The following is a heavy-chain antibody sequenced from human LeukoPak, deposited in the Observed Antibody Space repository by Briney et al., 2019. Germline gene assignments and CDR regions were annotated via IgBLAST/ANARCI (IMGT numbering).Heavy chain of an antibody. CDR2: IYYSGST. J-gene: IGHJ5*02. V-gene: IGHV4-31*03. Sequence: PSQTLSLTCTVSGGSISSGGYYWSWIRQHPGKGLEWIGYIYYSGSTYYNPSLKSRVTISVDTYKNQFSLKLSSVTAADTAVYYCARTGYCSGGSCSPTFNWFDPWGHGTLVTVSS. CDR1: GGSISSGGYY. D-gene: IGHD2-15*01. CDR3: ARTGYCSGGSCSPTFNWFDP.